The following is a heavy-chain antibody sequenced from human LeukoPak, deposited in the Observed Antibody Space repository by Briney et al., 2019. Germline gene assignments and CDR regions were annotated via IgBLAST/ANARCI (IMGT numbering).Heavy chain of an antibody. J-gene: IGHJ4*02. V-gene: IGHV4-61*01. Sequence: SETLSLTCTVSGGSVSSGSYYWSWIRQPPGKGLEWIGYIYYSGSTNYNPSLKSRVTISVDTSKNQFSLKLSSVTAADTAVYYCARGYSYGSYYFDYWGQGTLVTVSS. D-gene: IGHD5-18*01. CDR1: GGSVSSGSYY. CDR2: IYYSGST. CDR3: ARGYSYGSYYFDY.